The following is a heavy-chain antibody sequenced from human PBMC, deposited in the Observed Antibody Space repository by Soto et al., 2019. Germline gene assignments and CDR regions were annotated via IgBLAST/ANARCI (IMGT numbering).Heavy chain of an antibody. CDR2: IRSKANSYAT. V-gene: IGHV3-73*01. Sequence: GGSLRLSCAASGFTFSGSAMHWVRQASGKGLEWVDRIRSKANSYATAYAASVKGRFTISRDDSKNTAYLQMNSLKTEDTAVYYCTRHADYDILTGFSFSDYWGQGTLVTVSS. CDR1: GFTFSGSA. D-gene: IGHD3-9*01. J-gene: IGHJ4*02. CDR3: TRHADYDILTGFSFSDY.